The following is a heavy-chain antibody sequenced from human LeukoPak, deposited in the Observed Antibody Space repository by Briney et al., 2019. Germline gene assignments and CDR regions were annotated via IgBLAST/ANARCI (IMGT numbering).Heavy chain of an antibody. Sequence: GGSLRLSCAASGFIVSHNYMTWVRQAPGKGLEWISVIYIDGTTYYADSVKGRFTISRDNSKNTLYLQMNSLRAEDTAVYYCAKDTSRITMVRGAPEPWGQGTLVTVSS. CDR1: GFIVSHNY. CDR2: IYIDGTT. V-gene: IGHV3-53*05. CDR3: AKDTSRITMVRGAPEP. J-gene: IGHJ5*02. D-gene: IGHD3-10*01.